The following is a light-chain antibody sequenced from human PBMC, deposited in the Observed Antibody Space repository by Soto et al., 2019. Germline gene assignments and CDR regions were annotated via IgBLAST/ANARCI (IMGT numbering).Light chain of an antibody. J-gene: IGKJ5*01. CDR1: QSVRSY. V-gene: IGKV3-11*01. CDR2: DAS. Sequence: EILLTQSPGTLSLSPGERATLSCRASQSVRSYLAWYQQKRGQAPRLLIYDASIRATGIPARFSGSGSGTDFTLTISSLEPEDFALYYCQQRSSWPQVTFGQGTRLEIK. CDR3: QQRSSWPQVT.